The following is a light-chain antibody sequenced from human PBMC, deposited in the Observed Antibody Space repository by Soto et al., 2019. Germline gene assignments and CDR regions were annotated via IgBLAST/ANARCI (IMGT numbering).Light chain of an antibody. CDR3: AAWDDSLNGDV. CDR1: SSNIGNNA. V-gene: IGLV1-36*01. CDR2: YDD. J-gene: IGLJ1*01. Sequence: VLTQPPSVSEAPRQRVTISCSGSSSNIGNNAVSWYQQLPGKAPKLLIYYDDLLPSGVSDRFSGSKSGTSASLAISGLQSEDEADYYCAAWDDSLNGDVFGTGTKVTVL.